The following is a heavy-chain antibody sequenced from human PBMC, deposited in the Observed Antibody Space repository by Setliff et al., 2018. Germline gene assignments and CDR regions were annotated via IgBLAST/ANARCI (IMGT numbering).Heavy chain of an antibody. Sequence: ASVKVSCKASGYIFNSYGIAWVRQAPGQGLEWMGWISPYNGKTNHAQNLQGRVAMTTDTSTSTAYMELSSLRSEDTAVYYCARGHPDCSSTSCYQYYFDYWGQGTLVTVSS. CDR3: ARGHPDCSSTSCYQYYFDY. J-gene: IGHJ4*02. CDR1: GYIFNSYG. D-gene: IGHD2-2*01. CDR2: ISPYNGKT. V-gene: IGHV1-18*01.